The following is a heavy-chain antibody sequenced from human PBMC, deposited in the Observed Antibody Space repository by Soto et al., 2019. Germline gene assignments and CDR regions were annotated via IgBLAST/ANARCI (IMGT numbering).Heavy chain of an antibody. Sequence: QITLKESGPTLVKPTQTLTLTCTFSGFSLSTSGVGVGWIRQPPGKALEWLALIYWDDDKRYSPSLKSRLTITKDTSKNQVLLTMTNMDPVDTATYYCALHEGLVGATNYWGQGTLVTVSS. D-gene: IGHD1-26*01. V-gene: IGHV2-5*02. CDR2: IYWDDDK. CDR3: ALHEGLVGATNY. J-gene: IGHJ4*02. CDR1: GFSLSTSGVG.